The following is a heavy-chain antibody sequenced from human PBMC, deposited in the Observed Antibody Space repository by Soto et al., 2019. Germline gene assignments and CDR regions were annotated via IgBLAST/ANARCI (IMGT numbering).Heavy chain of an antibody. CDR3: ARGRSSGFFDY. V-gene: IGHV1-69*01. CDR2: IISIFGTA. D-gene: IGHD1-26*01. CDR1: GGTFSSYA. J-gene: IGHJ4*02. Sequence: QVQLVQSGAEVKKPGSSVKVSCKASGGTFSSYAIIWVRQAPGQGLEWMGGIISIFGTAYYAQKFEGRGTITADESTSTAYMGLSSLRSEDTAVYYCARGRSSGFFDYWGQGALVTVSS.